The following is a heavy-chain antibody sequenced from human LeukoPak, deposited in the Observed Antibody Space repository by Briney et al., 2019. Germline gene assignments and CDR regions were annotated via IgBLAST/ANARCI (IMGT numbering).Heavy chain of an antibody. Sequence: GGSLRLSCAASGFTFSSYAMSWVRQAPGKGLEWVAGISGSGDSTDYADSVKGRFTISRDNSKNTLYLQMNSLRAEDTAVYYCARAKPKNMVRGLIMRRESRYYFDYWGQGTLVTVSS. CDR3: ARAKPKNMVRGLIMRRESRYYFDY. V-gene: IGHV3-23*01. CDR1: GFTFSSYA. D-gene: IGHD3-10*01. CDR2: ISGSGDST. J-gene: IGHJ4*02.